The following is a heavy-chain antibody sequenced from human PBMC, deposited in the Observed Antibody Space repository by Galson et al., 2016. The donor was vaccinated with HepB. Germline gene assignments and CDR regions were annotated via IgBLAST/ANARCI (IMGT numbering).Heavy chain of an antibody. CDR1: GFTFSTGW. CDR2: IKRISEGGTT. CDR3: TTAGGSSWPPY. Sequence: SLRLSCAGSGFTFSTGWMNWVRQAPGKGLEWAGRIKRISEGGTTDYAAPVKGRFTISRDDAKNTVYLQMNSLKIEDAAVYYCTTAGGSSWPPYWGQGTLVTVSS. D-gene: IGHD6-13*01. V-gene: IGHV3-15*07. J-gene: IGHJ4*02.